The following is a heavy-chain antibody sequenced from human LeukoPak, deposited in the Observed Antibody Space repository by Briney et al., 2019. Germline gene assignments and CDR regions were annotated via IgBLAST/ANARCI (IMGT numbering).Heavy chain of an antibody. D-gene: IGHD3-10*01. V-gene: IGHV4-59*12. CDR1: GGSISNYY. CDR3: ARRDLWFGELSWFDP. Sequence: SETLSLTCTVSGGSISNYYWNWIRQPPGKGLEWIGYIYYSGTTNYNPSLKSRVSMSVDTSKNQFSLKLSSVTAADTAVYYCARRDLWFGELSWFDPWGQGTLVTVSS. CDR2: IYYSGTT. J-gene: IGHJ5*02.